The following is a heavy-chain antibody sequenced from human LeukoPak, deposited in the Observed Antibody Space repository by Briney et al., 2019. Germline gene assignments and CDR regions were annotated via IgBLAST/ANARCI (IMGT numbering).Heavy chain of an antibody. CDR2: FDPEDGET. D-gene: IGHD3-9*01. V-gene: IGHV1-24*01. Sequence: ASVKVSCKVSGYTLTELSMHWVRQAPGKGLEWMGGFDPEDGETTYAQKFQGRVTMTEDTSTDTAYMELSSLRSEDTAVYYCATRSRAYYDILTGYYSPFDYWGQGTLVTVSS. J-gene: IGHJ4*02. CDR3: ATRSRAYYDILTGYYSPFDY. CDR1: GYTLTELS.